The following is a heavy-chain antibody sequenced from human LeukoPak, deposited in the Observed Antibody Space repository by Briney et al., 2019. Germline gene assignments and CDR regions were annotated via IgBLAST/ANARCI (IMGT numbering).Heavy chain of an antibody. CDR1: GGSISTGSYY. J-gene: IGHJ5*02. CDR3: ARERAYYDILPRWFDP. V-gene: IGHV4-61*02. CDR2: IYTSGST. Sequence: SETLSLTCTVSGGSISTGSYYWSWIRQPAGKGLEWIGRIYTSGSTNYDPSLKSRVTISVDTSKNQFSLKLSSVTAADTAVYYRARERAYYDILPRWFDPWGQGSLVTVSS. D-gene: IGHD3-9*01.